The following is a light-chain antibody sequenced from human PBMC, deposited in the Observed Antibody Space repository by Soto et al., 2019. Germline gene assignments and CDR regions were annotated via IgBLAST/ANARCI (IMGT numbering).Light chain of an antibody. V-gene: IGLV3-21*02. CDR3: QVWDSSSEHVV. J-gene: IGLJ3*02. Sequence: SYELTQPPSVSVAPGQTARISCGGEKIGSKSVHWYQQKAGQTPELVVYDDSDRPSGIPERFSGSNSGSTASLTITRVEGGDEADYYCQVWDSSSEHVVFGGGTKLTVL. CDR1: KIGSKS. CDR2: DDS.